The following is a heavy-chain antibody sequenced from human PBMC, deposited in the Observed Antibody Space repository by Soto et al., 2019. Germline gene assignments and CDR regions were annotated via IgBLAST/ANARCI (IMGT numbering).Heavy chain of an antibody. Sequence: SETLSLTCTVSGGSISTYYWSWIRQPPGKGLEWIGEINYNGSTNYNPSLKSRVTISVDTSKNQFSLKLSSVTAADTAVNYCARGKQQLVVDPWGQGTLVTVSS. D-gene: IGHD6-13*01. CDR1: GGSISTYY. J-gene: IGHJ5*02. CDR2: INYNGST. CDR3: ARGKQQLVVDP. V-gene: IGHV4-59*12.